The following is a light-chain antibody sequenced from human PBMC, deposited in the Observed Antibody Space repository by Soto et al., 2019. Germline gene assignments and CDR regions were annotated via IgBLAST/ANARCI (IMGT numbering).Light chain of an antibody. CDR1: QSVNSN. Sequence: IVMTQFPATLSLSPGERATLSCRASQSVNSNLAWYQQKPGQAPRLLIYGASTRASGLPARFSGSGSGTEFTLTISSLQSEDFGVYYCQQYDNWPPWTLGQGTKVDIK. J-gene: IGKJ1*01. V-gene: IGKV3-15*01. CDR3: QQYDNWPPWT. CDR2: GAS.